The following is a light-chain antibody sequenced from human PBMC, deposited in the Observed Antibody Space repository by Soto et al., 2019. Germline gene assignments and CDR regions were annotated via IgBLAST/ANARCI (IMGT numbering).Light chain of an antibody. J-gene: IGLJ1*01. CDR3: QSYDRSNPYG. CDR1: SGSIASSY. V-gene: IGLV6-57*03. Sequence: NFMLNQSHSVSESPGKTGTISCTRTSGSIASSYVQLYQQRPGSAPTIVLFDDNQRPSGVPDRFSGPIDRSSNSASLTISGLKTEDEADFYCQSYDRSNPYGCGTGTQRNVL. CDR2: DDN.